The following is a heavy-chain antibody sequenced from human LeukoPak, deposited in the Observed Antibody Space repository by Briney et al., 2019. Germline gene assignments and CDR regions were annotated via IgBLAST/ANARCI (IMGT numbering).Heavy chain of an antibody. D-gene: IGHD1-1*01. CDR3: AKDQYNYARPAFDI. Sequence: GGFLRLSCAASGFTFDDYAMHWVRQAPGKGLEWVSGISWNSDSIGYADSVKGRFTISRDNAKNSLHLQMNSLRAEDMALYYCAKDQYNYARPAFDIWGQGTMVTVSS. CDR2: ISWNSDSI. V-gene: IGHV3-9*03. J-gene: IGHJ3*02. CDR1: GFTFDDYA.